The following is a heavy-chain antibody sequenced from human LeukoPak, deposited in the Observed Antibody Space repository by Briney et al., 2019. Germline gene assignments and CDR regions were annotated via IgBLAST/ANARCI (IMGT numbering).Heavy chain of an antibody. V-gene: IGHV4-61*08. CDR1: GGSISSGDYY. Sequence: TSQTLSLTCTVSGGSISSGDYYWSWIRQPPGKGLEWIGYIYYSGSTNYNPSLKSRVTISVDTSKNQFSLKLSSVTAADTAVYYCARHEYSYGSYYFDYWGQGTLVTVSS. CDR2: IYYSGST. J-gene: IGHJ4*02. D-gene: IGHD5-18*01. CDR3: ARHEYSYGSYYFDY.